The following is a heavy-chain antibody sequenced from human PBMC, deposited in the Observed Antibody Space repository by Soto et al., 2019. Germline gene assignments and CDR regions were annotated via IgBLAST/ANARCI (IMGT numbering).Heavy chain of an antibody. CDR3: ARRPPREGGFDVIDV. V-gene: IGHV1-69*01. Sequence: QVQLVQSGAEVKKPGSAVKVSCKASGGTFSSYAISWVRQAPGQGLEWMGGIIPIFGTANYAQQFQGRVTITADESTSTAYMELSSLRSEDTAVYYCARRPPREGGFDVIDVWGQGTTVTVSS. D-gene: IGHD3-16*01. J-gene: IGHJ6*02. CDR2: IIPIFGTA. CDR1: GGTFSSYA.